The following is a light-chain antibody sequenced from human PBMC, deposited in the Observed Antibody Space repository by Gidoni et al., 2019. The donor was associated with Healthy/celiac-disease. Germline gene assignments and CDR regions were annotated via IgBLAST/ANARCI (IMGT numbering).Light chain of an antibody. CDR3: QQSYSTPRT. CDR2: AAS. V-gene: IGKV1-39*01. J-gene: IGKJ1*01. CDR1: QSISSY. Sequence: DIKMTQSPSSLSASVGDRFTITCRESQSISSYLNWYQQKPGKAPKLLIYAASSLQSGVPSRFSGSGSGTDFTLTISSLQPEDFATYYCQQSYSTPRTFGQGTKVEIK.